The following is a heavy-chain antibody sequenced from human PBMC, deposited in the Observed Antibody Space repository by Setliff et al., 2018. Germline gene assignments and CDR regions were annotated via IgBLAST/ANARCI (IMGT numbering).Heavy chain of an antibody. CDR3: ARDLSSRVAVAGTVDY. CDR2: ISAYNGNT. V-gene: IGHV1-18*01. J-gene: IGHJ4*02. Sequence: ASVKVSCKASGYTFTSYGISWVRQAPGQGLEWMGWISAYNGNTNYAQKLQGRVTMTTDTSTTIAYMELSSLRSDDTAVYYCARDLSSRVAVAGTVDYWGQGTLVTVSS. CDR1: GYTFTSYG. D-gene: IGHD6-19*01.